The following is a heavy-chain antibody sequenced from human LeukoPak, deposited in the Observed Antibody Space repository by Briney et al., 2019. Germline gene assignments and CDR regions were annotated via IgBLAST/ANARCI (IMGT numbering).Heavy chain of an antibody. D-gene: IGHD6-13*01. J-gene: IGHJ4*03. CDR3: VRGRTSGSSWPFDY. CDR2: IGSSGGSI. V-gene: IGHV3-11*04. Sequence: GGSLRLSCAASGFTLNDYYMSWIRQAPGKGLEWISYIGSSGGSINYADSVKGRFTISRDNAKNSLSLQMNSLRAEDTAVYYCVRGRTSGSSWPFDYWGQGTTVTVSS. CDR1: GFTLNDYY.